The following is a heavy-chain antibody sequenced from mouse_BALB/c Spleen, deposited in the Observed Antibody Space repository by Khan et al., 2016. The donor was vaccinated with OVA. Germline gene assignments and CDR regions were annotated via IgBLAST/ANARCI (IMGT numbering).Heavy chain of an antibody. CDR2: INPSTGYT. CDR1: GYTFTSYW. J-gene: IGHJ4*01. Sequence: QVQLQQSGAELAKPGASVKMSCKASGYTFTSYWMHWVKQRPGQGLEWIGYINPSTGYTEYNQKFKDKATLTTDKSSSTAYMQLSSLTSEDSAVYYCEASNLFYYSMDYWGQGTSVTVSS. CDR3: EASNLFYYSMDY. D-gene: IGHD6-1*01. V-gene: IGHV1-7*01.